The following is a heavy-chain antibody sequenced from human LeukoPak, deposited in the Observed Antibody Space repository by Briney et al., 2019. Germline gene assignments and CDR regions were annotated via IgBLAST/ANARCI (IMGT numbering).Heavy chain of an antibody. CDR1: GYTFTGYY. J-gene: IGHJ6*03. V-gene: IGHV1-2*02. Sequence: ASVKVSCKASGYTFTGYYMHWVRQAPGQGLEWMGWINPNSGGTNYAQKFQGRVTMTRDTSISTAYMELSRLRSDDTAVYYCARGPYNWNYAGYYYYYYYMDVWGKGTTVTVSS. D-gene: IGHD1-7*01. CDR3: ARGPYNWNYAGYYYYYYYMDV. CDR2: INPNSGGT.